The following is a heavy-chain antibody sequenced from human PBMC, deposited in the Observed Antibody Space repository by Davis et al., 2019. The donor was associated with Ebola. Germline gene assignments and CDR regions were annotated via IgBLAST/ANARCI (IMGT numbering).Heavy chain of an antibody. Sequence: AASVKVSCKASGYTFTSYAMHWVRQAPEQRLEWMGWISAYNGNTNYAQKPQGRVTMTTDTSTSTAYMELRSLRSDDTAVYYCARRRDYDAFDIWGQGTMVTVSS. V-gene: IGHV1-18*01. J-gene: IGHJ3*02. D-gene: IGHD2-21*01. CDR2: ISAYNGNT. CDR1: GYTFTSYA. CDR3: ARRRDYDAFDI.